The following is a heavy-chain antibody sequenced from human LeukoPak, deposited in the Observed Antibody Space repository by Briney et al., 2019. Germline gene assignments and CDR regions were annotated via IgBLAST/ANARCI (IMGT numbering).Heavy chain of an antibody. CDR1: GFTFSNYW. J-gene: IGHJ4*02. CDR3: ARIATFGGPD. Sequence: PGGSLRLSCAASGFTFSNYWMHWVRQAPGKGLVWVSRISSDGISTSYADSVKGRFTISRDNAKNTLYLQMNSLRAEDTAVYYCARIATFGGPDWGQGTLVTVSS. V-gene: IGHV3-74*01. D-gene: IGHD5-24*01. CDR2: ISSDGIST.